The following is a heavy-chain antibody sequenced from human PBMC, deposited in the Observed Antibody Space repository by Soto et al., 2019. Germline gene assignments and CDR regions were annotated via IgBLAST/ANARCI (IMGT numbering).Heavy chain of an antibody. J-gene: IGHJ5*02. V-gene: IGHV3-23*01. CDR2: IGGSDGST. CDR3: AKDRLGSVGGLYAP. D-gene: IGHD3-16*01. CDR1: GFTFSSYA. Sequence: EVQLLESGGGLVQPGGSLRLSCAASGFTFSSYAMGWVRQAPGKGLEWVSTIGGSDGSTYYADSVKGRFTISRDNSKDTLHLQMNSLRAEDTAVYYCAKDRLGSVGGLYAPWGQGTLVTVSS.